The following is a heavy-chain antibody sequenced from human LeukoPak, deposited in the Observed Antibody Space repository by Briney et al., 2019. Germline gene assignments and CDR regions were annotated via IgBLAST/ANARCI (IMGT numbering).Heavy chain of an antibody. Sequence: GGSLRLSCAASGYPFSGSDIHWARQAPGKGLEWVAFVSHEGSSKFYAESVKGRFGISRDNSKSTTYLQMNGLRPDDTAVYYCAKTTGGWPRFFDHWGQGTLVAVSS. V-gene: IGHV3-30*18. CDR2: VSHEGSSK. CDR3: AKTTGGWPRFFDH. CDR1: GYPFSGSD. J-gene: IGHJ4*02. D-gene: IGHD6-19*01.